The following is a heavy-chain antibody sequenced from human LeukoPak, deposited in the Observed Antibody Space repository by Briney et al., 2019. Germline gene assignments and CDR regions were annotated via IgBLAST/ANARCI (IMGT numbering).Heavy chain of an antibody. J-gene: IGHJ3*02. CDR2: IYYSGSN. Sequence: SETLSLTCTVSGGSISSYYWSWLRQPPGKGLEWIGYIYYSGSNNYNPSLKSRVTISVDTSKNQFSLKLSSVTAADTAVYYCARGKSVGRVFAFDIWGQGTMVTVSS. V-gene: IGHV4-59*01. CDR3: ARGKSVGRVFAFDI. D-gene: IGHD2-8*01. CDR1: GGSISSYY.